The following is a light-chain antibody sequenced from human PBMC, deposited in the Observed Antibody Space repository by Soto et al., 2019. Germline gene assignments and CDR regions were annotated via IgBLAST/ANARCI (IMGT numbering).Light chain of an antibody. V-gene: IGLV2-14*01. CDR3: SSYTTSNTRQIV. J-gene: IGLJ1*01. CDR2: DVS. CDR1: SSDVGGYTY. Sequence: QSVLTQPASVSGSPGQAITISCTGTSSDVGGYTYVSWYQQHPGKAPKFIIYDVSNRPSGVFNRFSGSKSGNTASLTISGLQAEDEADYYCSSYTTSNTRQIVFGTGTKVTVL.